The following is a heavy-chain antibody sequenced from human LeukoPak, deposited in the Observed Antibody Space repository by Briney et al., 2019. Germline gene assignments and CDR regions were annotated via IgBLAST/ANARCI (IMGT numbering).Heavy chain of an antibody. CDR3: VRDRSVLVLYYYYGMDV. CDR1: GFTFSSYA. CDR2: ISYDGSNK. V-gene: IGHV3-30-3*01. J-gene: IGHJ6*02. D-gene: IGHD2-8*02. Sequence: GGSLRLSCAASGFTFSSYAMHWVRQAPGKGLEWVAVISYDGSNKYYADSVKGRFTISRDNSKNTLYLQMNSLRAEDTAVYYCVRDRSVLVLYYYYGMDVWGQGTTVTVSS.